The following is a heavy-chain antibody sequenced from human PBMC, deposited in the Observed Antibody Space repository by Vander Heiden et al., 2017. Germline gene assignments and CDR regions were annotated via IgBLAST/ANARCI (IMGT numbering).Heavy chain of an antibody. CDR3: ARDGRIAVSGTDS. V-gene: IGHV3-23*01. D-gene: IGHD6-13*01. Sequence: EVQLLESGGGLVQPGGSLRLSCAASGFPFSNYAMSWVRQAPGKGLEWVSAISSSANSAYSADAVKGRFTISRDNSKNTLFLQMKSLRAEDTAIYYCARDGRIAVSGTDSWGQGTLVTVYS. CDR2: ISSSANSA. J-gene: IGHJ4*02. CDR1: GFPFSNYA.